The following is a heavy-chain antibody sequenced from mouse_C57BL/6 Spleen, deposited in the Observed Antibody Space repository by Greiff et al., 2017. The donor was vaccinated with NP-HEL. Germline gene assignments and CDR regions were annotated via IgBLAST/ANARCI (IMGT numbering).Heavy chain of an antibody. CDR3: ASYSNPYFDY. CDR2: IYPGSGST. J-gene: IGHJ2*01. CDR1: GYTFTSYW. D-gene: IGHD2-5*01. Sequence: QVQLKQSGAELVKPGASVKMSCKASGYTFTSYWITWVKQRPGQGLEWIGDIYPGSGSTNYNEKFKSKATLTVDTSSSTAYMQLSSLTSEDSAVYYCASYSNPYFDYWGQGTTLTVSS. V-gene: IGHV1-55*01.